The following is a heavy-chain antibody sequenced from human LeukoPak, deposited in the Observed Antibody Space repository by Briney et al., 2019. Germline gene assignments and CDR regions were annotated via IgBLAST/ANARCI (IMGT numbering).Heavy chain of an antibody. CDR1: GDSIANYY. Sequence: SETLSLTCTVSGDSIANYYWSWIRQPAGKGLEYIGRIFSSGVTHYNPSLKSRVIISLDKTKNQFSLSLTSVTAADTAVYYCARDPFRSSFDFWGRGTMITVSS. D-gene: IGHD2/OR15-2a*01. CDR2: IFSSGVT. CDR3: ARDPFRSSFDF. V-gene: IGHV4-4*07. J-gene: IGHJ3*01.